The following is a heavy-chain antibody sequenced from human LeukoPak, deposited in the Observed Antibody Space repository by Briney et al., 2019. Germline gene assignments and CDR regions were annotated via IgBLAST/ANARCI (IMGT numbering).Heavy chain of an antibody. Sequence: GGSLRLSCAASGFTFSSYGMSWVRQAPGKGLEWVSAISGSGGSTYYADSVKGRFTISRDNSKYTLYLQMNSLRAEDTAVYYCAKVPYDSSGYYYFDYWGQGTLVTVSS. J-gene: IGHJ4*02. D-gene: IGHD3-22*01. CDR2: ISGSGGST. V-gene: IGHV3-23*01. CDR1: GFTFSSYG. CDR3: AKVPYDSSGYYYFDY.